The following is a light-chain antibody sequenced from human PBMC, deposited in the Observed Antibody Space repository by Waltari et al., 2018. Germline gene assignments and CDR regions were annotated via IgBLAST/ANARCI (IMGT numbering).Light chain of an antibody. CDR1: QAINGY. CDR3: QQSYTTPLT. J-gene: IGKJ4*01. V-gene: IGKV1-39*01. Sequence: DIQVTQSPSSLSAPVGDRVTITCRTSQAINGYLNWYQQKPGKAPKIPIYGASNLQSGVPSRFSGSGSGTDFTLTISSLQPEDFATYYCQQSYTTPLTFGGGTKVEIK. CDR2: GAS.